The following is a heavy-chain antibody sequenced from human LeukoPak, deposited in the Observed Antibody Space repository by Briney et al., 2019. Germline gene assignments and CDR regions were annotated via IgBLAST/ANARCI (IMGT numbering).Heavy chain of an antibody. D-gene: IGHD6-19*01. J-gene: IGHJ4*02. CDR2: ISGSGGST. Sequence: GGSLRLSCAASGFIFRSYAMSRARQAPGKGLEWVSAISGSGGSTSYADSVKGRFTITRDNSKNTLYLQMNSLRAKDTAVYYCAKVDSSGWYAQLDYWGQGTLVTVSS. CDR3: AKVDSSGWYAQLDY. V-gene: IGHV3-23*01. CDR1: GFIFRSYA.